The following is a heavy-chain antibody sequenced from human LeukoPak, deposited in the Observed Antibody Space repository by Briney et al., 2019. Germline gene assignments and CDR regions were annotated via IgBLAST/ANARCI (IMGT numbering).Heavy chain of an antibody. D-gene: IGHD3-3*01. CDR2: IYTSGST. CDR1: GVSISSYY. CDR3: ANTYYDFWSGRAPFDY. V-gene: IGHV4-4*07. Sequence: PSETLSLTCTVSGVSISSYYWSWIRQPAGKGLEWIGRIYTSGSTNYNPSLKSRVTMSVDTSKNQFSLKLSSVTAADTAVYYCANTYYDFWSGRAPFDYWGQGTLVTVPS. J-gene: IGHJ4*02.